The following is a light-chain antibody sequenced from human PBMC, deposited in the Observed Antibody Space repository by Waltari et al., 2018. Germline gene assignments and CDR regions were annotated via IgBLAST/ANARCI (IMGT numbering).Light chain of an antibody. CDR3: QAWDSSTHVV. Sequence: SYELTQPPSVSVSPGQTASITCSGDKLGDKYACWYQQKPGQSPGLGIYQDSKRPSGIPGRFSGSNSGNTATLTISGTQAMDEADYYCQAWDSSTHVVFGGGTKLTVL. J-gene: IGLJ2*01. V-gene: IGLV3-1*01. CDR1: KLGDKY. CDR2: QDS.